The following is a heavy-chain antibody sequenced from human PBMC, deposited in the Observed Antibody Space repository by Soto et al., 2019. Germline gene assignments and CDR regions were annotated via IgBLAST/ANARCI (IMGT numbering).Heavy chain of an antibody. CDR2: INHSGST. J-gene: IGHJ4*02. V-gene: IGHV4-34*01. CDR1: GGSFSGYY. CDR3: ASLQYSSSRRADY. Sequence: PSETLSLTCAVYGGSFSGYYWSWIRQPPGKGLEWIGEINHSGSTNYNPSLKSRVTISVDTSKNQFSLKPSSVTAADTAVYYCASLQYSSSRRADYWGQGTLVTVSS. D-gene: IGHD6-6*01.